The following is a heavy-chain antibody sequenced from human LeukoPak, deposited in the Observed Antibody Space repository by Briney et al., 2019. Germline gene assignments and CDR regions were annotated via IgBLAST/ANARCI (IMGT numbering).Heavy chain of an antibody. CDR2: ISSNGGST. D-gene: IGHD2-21*02. CDR1: GFTFSSYT. V-gene: IGHV3-64*01. Sequence: GALRLSCSASGFTFSSYTMHWVRQAPGKGLEYVSAISSNGGSTYYANSVKGRFTISRDNSKNTLYLQMGSLRAEDMAVYYCARDLRLKELAYCGGDCLDYWGQGTLVTVSS. J-gene: IGHJ4*02. CDR3: ARDLRLKELAYCGGDCLDY.